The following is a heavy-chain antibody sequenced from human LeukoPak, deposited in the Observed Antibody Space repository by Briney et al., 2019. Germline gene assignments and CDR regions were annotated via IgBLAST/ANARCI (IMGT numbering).Heavy chain of an antibody. CDR3: ARRVVTGGSYNWFDP. Sequence: ASVKVSCKASGYTFTSYYMHWVRQAPGQGLEWMGIINPSGGSASYAQKFQGRVTMTRDTSTSTVYTELSSLRSEDTAVYYCARRVVTGGSYNWFDPWGQGTLVTVSS. J-gene: IGHJ5*02. D-gene: IGHD1-1*01. CDR2: INPSGGSA. CDR1: GYTFTSYY. V-gene: IGHV1-46*01.